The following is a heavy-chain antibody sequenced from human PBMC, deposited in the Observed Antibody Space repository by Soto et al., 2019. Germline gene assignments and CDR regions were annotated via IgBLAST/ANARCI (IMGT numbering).Heavy chain of an antibody. J-gene: IGHJ3*02. Sequence: EVQLVESGGGLVQPGGSLRLSCAASGFTMSSYAMRWVRQAPGKGLEYVSAISSNGGSTYYANSVKGSFTISRDNSKNTRYRQMGSLRAEDMAVYYCARDRAVAGGDDAFDIWGQGTMVTVSS. CDR2: ISSNGGST. D-gene: IGHD6-19*01. CDR3: ARDRAVAGGDDAFDI. CDR1: GFTMSSYA. V-gene: IGHV3-64*01.